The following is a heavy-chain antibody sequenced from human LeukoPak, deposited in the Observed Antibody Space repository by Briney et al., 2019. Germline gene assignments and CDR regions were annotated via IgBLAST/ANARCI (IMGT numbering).Heavy chain of an antibody. CDR3: ARARYTAMVHYYYYMDV. CDR1: GFIFSSYW. J-gene: IGHJ6*03. V-gene: IGHV3-7*01. Sequence: PGGSLRLSCAASGFIFSSYWMSWVRQAPGKGLEWVANIKQDGSEKYYVDSVKGRFTISRDNAKNSLYLQMNSLRAEDTAVYYCARARYTAMVHYYYYMDVWGKGTTVTISS. CDR2: IKQDGSEK. D-gene: IGHD5-18*01.